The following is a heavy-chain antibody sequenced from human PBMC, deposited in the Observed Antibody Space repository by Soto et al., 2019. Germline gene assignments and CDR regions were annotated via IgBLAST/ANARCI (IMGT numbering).Heavy chain of an antibody. D-gene: IGHD2-2*01. CDR3: ARDKGVTSLDY. CDR1: GISFRNSG. CDR2: IWSDGSSK. Sequence: QVQLVQSEGGVVQPGRSLRLSCVMSGISFRNSGMHWVRQAPGKGLEWVAMIWSDGSSKFYADSVQGRFTISRDNSMDTLYLQMTSLRPEDTAIYYCARDKGVTSLDYWGQGPLVTVSS. V-gene: IGHV3-33*01. J-gene: IGHJ4*02.